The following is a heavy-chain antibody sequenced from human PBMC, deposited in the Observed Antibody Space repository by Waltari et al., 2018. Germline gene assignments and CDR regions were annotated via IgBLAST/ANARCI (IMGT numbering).Heavy chain of an antibody. CDR1: GGTFSRSA. CDR2: IIPILGIA. CDR3: ARAGSSSFYYYYGMDV. J-gene: IGHJ6*02. Sequence: QVQLVQSGAEVKKPGSSVKVSCKASGGTFSRSAISWFRPAPGQGLEWMGRIIPILGIANYAQKFQGRVTITADKSTSTAYMELSSLRSEDTAVYYCARAGSSSFYYYYGMDVWGQGTTVTVSS. D-gene: IGHD6-6*01. V-gene: IGHV1-69*04.